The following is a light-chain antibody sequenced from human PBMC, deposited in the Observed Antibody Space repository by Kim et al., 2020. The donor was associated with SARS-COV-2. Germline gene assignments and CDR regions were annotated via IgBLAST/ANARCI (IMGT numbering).Light chain of an antibody. J-gene: IGLJ3*02. CDR3: NSRDSSGDHVV. Sequence: ALGQTVRLTCQGDSLRNYYATWYQQRPGQAPVLVLYGKYNRPSGIPDRFSGSASGNTASLTSTGAQAEDEADYYCNSRDSSGDHVVFGGGTHLTVL. V-gene: IGLV3-19*01. CDR2: GKY. CDR1: SLRNYY.